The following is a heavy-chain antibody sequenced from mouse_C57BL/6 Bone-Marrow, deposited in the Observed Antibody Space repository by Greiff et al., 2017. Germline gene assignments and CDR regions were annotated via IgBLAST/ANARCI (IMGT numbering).Heavy chain of an antibody. CDR3: ARARRYCDY. CDR2: IYTGGGYT. CDR1: GYTFTTYW. J-gene: IGHJ2*01. V-gene: IGHV1-63*01. Sequence: QVQLQQSGAELVRPGTSVKMSCKASGYTFTTYWIGWAKQSPGHGLEWIGDIYTGGGYTNYNETFKGKATLTADKSSSTAYMQFSSLTSEDSAIYYCARARRYCDYWGQGTTLTVSS.